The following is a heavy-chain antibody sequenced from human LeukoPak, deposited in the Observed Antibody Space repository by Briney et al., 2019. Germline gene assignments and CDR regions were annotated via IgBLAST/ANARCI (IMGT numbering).Heavy chain of an antibody. J-gene: IGHJ4*02. Sequence: GGSLRLSCAASGFTFSSYWMHWVRQAPGKGLVWVSRMNSDGSSTNYADSVKGRFTISRDNSKNTLSLQMNSLRAEDTAVYYCAKGIELWLTYFDHWGQGTLVTASS. D-gene: IGHD5-18*01. V-gene: IGHV3-74*01. CDR3: AKGIELWLTYFDH. CDR1: GFTFSSYW. CDR2: MNSDGSST.